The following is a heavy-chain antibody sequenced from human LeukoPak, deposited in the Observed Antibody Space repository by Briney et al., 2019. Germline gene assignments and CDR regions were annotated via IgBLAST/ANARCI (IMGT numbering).Heavy chain of an antibody. CDR2: ISGSGGST. Sequence: GGSLRLSCAASGFTFSSDAMSWVRQAPGKGLEWVSAISGSGGSTYYADSVKGRFTISRDNSKNTLYLQMNSLRAEDTAVYYCAKASNLRAVTEYGYWGQGTLVTVSS. CDR1: GFTFSSDA. V-gene: IGHV3-23*01. D-gene: IGHD2/OR15-2a*01. CDR3: AKASNLRAVTEYGY. J-gene: IGHJ4*02.